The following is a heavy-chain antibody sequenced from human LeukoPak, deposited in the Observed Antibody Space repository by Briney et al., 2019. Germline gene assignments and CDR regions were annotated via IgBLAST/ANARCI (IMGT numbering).Heavy chain of an antibody. Sequence: GGSLRLSCAASGLTFRSYGMHWVRQAPGKGLEWVAVISYDGGNQYYAASVKGRFTISRDNSKNTLYLQMNSLRAEDTAVYYCAKVVLDKYDACWDHWGQGTLVTVSS. D-gene: IGHD2-15*01. J-gene: IGHJ4*02. CDR2: ISYDGGNQ. CDR3: AKVVLDKYDACWDH. V-gene: IGHV3-30*18. CDR1: GLTFRSYG.